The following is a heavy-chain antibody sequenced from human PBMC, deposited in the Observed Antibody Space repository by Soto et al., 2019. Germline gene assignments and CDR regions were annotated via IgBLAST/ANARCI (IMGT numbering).Heavy chain of an antibody. Sequence: SVKVSCKASGGTFSSYAISWVRQAPGQGLEWMGGIIPIFGTANYAQKFQGRVTITADKSTSTAYMELSSLRSEDTAVYYCARVRAAGHYYYYGMDVWGQGTTVTVSS. J-gene: IGHJ6*02. V-gene: IGHV1-69*06. CDR3: ARVRAAGHYYYYGMDV. CDR2: IIPIFGTA. D-gene: IGHD6-13*01. CDR1: GGTFSSYA.